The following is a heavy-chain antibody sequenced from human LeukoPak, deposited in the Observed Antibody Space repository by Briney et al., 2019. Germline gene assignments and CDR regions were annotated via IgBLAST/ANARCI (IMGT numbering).Heavy chain of an antibody. J-gene: IGHJ5*02. Sequence: PSETLSLTCTVSGGSVSSGSYYWSWIRQPPGKGLEWSGYIYYSGSTNYNPSLKGRVTISVDTSKNQFSLKLSSVTAADTAVYYCARVGWELNNWFDPWGQGTLVTVSS. CDR2: IYYSGST. V-gene: IGHV4-61*01. CDR3: ARVGWELNNWFDP. CDR1: GGSVSSGSYY. D-gene: IGHD1-26*01.